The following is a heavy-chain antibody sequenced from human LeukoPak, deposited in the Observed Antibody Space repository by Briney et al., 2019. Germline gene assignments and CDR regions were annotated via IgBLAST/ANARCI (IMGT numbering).Heavy chain of an antibody. CDR1: GGSFSNYV. J-gene: IGHJ4*02. Sequence: ASVKVSCKASGGSFSNYVITWVRQAPGQGLEWMGRIIPILGIANYAQKFQGRVTITADKSTSTAYVGLSSLRSEDTAVYYCARALRGGDYSADYWGQGTLVTVSS. CDR3: ARALRGGDYSADY. D-gene: IGHD2-15*01. V-gene: IGHV1-69*04. CDR2: IIPILGIA.